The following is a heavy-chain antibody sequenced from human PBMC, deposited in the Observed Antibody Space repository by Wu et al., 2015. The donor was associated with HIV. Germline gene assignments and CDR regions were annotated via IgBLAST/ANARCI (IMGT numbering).Heavy chain of an antibody. J-gene: IGHJ3*02. CDR2: IISIFDIV. V-gene: IGHV1-69*14. Sequence: QVQLAQSGAEVKKPGSSVKVSCKASGDTFSNYAINWVRQAPGQGLEWMGGIISIFDIVNYAQKFRGRVTITADKSTSTSYMELSSLISEDTAMYYCARSFSGGSSWYMRPLNPFDIWGQGTLVTVSS. CDR1: GDTFSNYA. CDR3: ARSFSGGSSWYMRPLNPFDI. D-gene: IGHD6-13*01.